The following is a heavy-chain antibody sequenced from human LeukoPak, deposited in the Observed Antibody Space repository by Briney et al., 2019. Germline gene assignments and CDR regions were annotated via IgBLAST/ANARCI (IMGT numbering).Heavy chain of an antibody. J-gene: IGHJ6*03. CDR1: GGSISSYY. CDR2: IYTSGST. CDR3: AKLTLNMGTSYYYMDV. Sequence: PSETLSLTCSVSGGSISSYYWSWIRQPPGKGLEWIGYIYTSGSTNYNPSLRSRVTISVDTSNYQVSLKLSSVTAADTAVYYCAKLTLNMGTSYYYMDVRGKGTTVTVSS. D-gene: IGHD3-16*01. V-gene: IGHV4-4*09.